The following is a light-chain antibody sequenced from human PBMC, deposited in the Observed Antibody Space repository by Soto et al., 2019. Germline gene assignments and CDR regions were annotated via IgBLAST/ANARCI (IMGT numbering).Light chain of an antibody. CDR2: GSS. V-gene: IGKV3-20*01. J-gene: IGKJ2*01. CDR1: QSVSNNY. CDR3: QQYGSSPPYT. Sequence: EVVLTQSPGTLSLSPGERANLSCRASQSVSNNYFAWYQQKPGQAPRLLLFGSSDRATGIPDRFSGSGSGTDVTLTISRLEPEDFAVYYCQQYGSSPPYTFGQGTKLEIK.